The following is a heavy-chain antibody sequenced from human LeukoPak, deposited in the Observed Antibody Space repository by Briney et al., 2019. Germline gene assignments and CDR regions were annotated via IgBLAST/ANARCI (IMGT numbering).Heavy chain of an antibody. CDR1: GGSVSDYY. CDR3: ARESSGGYYFDVFDI. CDR2: IYYTGT. V-gene: IGHV4-59*02. J-gene: IGHJ3*02. D-gene: IGHD3-22*01. Sequence: SETLSLTCTVSGGSVSDYYWIWIRQSPGKGLEWIGYIYYTGTSYNPSLKSRVTISIETSKKQFSLKLSSVTAADTAFYYCARESSGGYYFDVFDIWGQGTMVTVSS.